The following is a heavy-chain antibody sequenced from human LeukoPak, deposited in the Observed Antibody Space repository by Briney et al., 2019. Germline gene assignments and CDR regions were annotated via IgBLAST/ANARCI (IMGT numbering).Heavy chain of an antibody. J-gene: IGHJ4*02. Sequence: PSETLSLTCTVSGGSISSYYWSWIRQPAGKGLEWIGRIYTSGSTNYNPSLKSRVTISVDKSKNQFSLKLSSVTAADTAVYYCAGGHSFDYGDYRYYFDYWGQGTLVTVSS. V-gene: IGHV4-4*07. D-gene: IGHD4-17*01. CDR1: GGSISSYY. CDR3: AGGHSFDYGDYRYYFDY. CDR2: IYTSGST.